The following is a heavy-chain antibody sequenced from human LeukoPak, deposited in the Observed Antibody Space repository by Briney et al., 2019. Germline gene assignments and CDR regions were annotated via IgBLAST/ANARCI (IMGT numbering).Heavy chain of an antibody. CDR2: INQDGSGK. CDR3: ARDLFDY. V-gene: IGHV3-7*01. CDR1: GFTISNYW. Sequence: GGSLRLSCAASGFTISNYWMSWVRQAPGKGLEWVATINQDGSGKYYVDSMKGRFTISRDSAKNSLYLQMNSLTAEDAAVYYCARDLFDYWGQGTLVTVSP. J-gene: IGHJ4*02.